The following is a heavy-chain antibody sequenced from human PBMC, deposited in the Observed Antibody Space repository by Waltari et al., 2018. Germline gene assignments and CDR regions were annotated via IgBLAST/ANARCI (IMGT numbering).Heavy chain of an antibody. CDR2: INPNSGGT. CDR1: GYTFSGYY. V-gene: IGHV1-2*06. Sequence: QVQLVQSGAEVKKPGASVKVSCKASGYTFSGYYMHWVRQAPGQGLEWMGRINPNSGGTNYAQKFQGRVTMTRDTSISTAYMELSRLRSDDTAVYYCARDMRYEGGYDFLPFDYWGQGTLVTVSS. D-gene: IGHD5-12*01. J-gene: IGHJ4*02. CDR3: ARDMRYEGGYDFLPFDY.